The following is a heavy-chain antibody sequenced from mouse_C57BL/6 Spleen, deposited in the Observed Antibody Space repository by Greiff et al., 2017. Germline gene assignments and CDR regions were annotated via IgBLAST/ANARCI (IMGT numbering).Heavy chain of an antibody. Sequence: QVQLQQSGPELVRPGASVKISCKAPGYTFTSHWMQWVRQRPGQGLEWIGEIFPGSGSTYYNEKFKGKATLTVDTSSSTAYMQLSSLTSEDSAVYVCALYYYGSSYFDYWGQGTTLTVSS. D-gene: IGHD1-1*01. CDR2: IFPGSGST. CDR3: ALYYYGSSYFDY. V-gene: IGHV1-56*01. CDR1: GYTFTSHW. J-gene: IGHJ2*01.